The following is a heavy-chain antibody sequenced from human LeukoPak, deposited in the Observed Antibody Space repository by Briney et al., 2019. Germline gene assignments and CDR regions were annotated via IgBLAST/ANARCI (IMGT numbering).Heavy chain of an antibody. CDR3: AKSPTYCGSDCYSTFDY. Sequence: GGSLRLSCAASGFTFSTYAMSWVRQAPGKGLEWVSAVTVSGRGGSTYYADSVKGRFTISRDNSKNTLYLQKNSLRAEDTALYYCAKSPTYCGSDCYSTFDYWGQGNLVTVSS. V-gene: IGHV3-23*01. J-gene: IGHJ4*02. D-gene: IGHD2-21*02. CDR2: VTVSGRGGST. CDR1: GFTFSTYA.